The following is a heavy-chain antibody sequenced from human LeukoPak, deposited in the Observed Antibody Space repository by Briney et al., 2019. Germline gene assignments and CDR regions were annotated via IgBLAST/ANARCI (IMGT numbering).Heavy chain of an antibody. V-gene: IGHV4-4*09. CDR3: ARPPDYGDQVFDY. Sequence: SETLSLTCAVSGGSMNSYYWTWIRQPPGKGLEWIGGVSSTGATNYNPSLKSRLTMSLDTSQKQFALKLTTVTAADTAVYYCARPPDYGDQVFDYWGQGTLVTVSS. CDR2: VSSTGAT. CDR1: GGSMNSYY. J-gene: IGHJ4*02. D-gene: IGHD4-17*01.